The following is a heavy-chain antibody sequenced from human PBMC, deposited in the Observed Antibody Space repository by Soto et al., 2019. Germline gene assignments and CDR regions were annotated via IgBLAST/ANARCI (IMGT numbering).Heavy chain of an antibody. CDR3: ARHAPWGVRVGDYNSNFDY. Sequence: QLQLQESGPGLVKPSETLSLTCTVSGGSISSSSYYWGWIRQPPGKGLEWIGSIYYSGSTYYNPSLKSRVTISVDTSKNQFSLKLSSVTAADTAVYYCARHAPWGVRVGDYNSNFDYWGQGTLVTVSS. CDR1: GGSISSSSYY. D-gene: IGHD4-17*01. V-gene: IGHV4-39*01. J-gene: IGHJ4*02. CDR2: IYYSGST.